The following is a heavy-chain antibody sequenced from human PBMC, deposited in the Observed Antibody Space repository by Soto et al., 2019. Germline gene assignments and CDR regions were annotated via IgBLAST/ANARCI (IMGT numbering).Heavy chain of an antibody. D-gene: IGHD1-20*01. V-gene: IGHV3-7*04. CDR2: IKQDGSEK. CDR1: GFTFSNHW. Sequence: VQLVESGGGLVQPGESLRLSCAASGFTFSNHWINWIRQTPGRGLEWLAVIKQDGSEKYYVASVKGRFTVSRDNAMNSAYLQMNSLRVDDTAVYYCARDWYMDYWGQGTLVTVSS. CDR3: ARDWYMDY. J-gene: IGHJ4*02.